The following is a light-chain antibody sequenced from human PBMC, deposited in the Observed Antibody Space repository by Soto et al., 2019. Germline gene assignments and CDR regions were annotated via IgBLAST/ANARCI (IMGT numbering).Light chain of an antibody. Sequence: EIELTHSPGTLSLSPGERATLSFRSSQSVSSRYLAWYQQKPGQAPRLLIYGASSRATGIPARFSGSGSGTEFTLTISSLQSEDFAVYYCQQYNNWPSWTFGQGTKVDIK. CDR2: GAS. J-gene: IGKJ1*01. CDR1: QSVSSRY. V-gene: IGKV3-15*01. CDR3: QQYNNWPSWT.